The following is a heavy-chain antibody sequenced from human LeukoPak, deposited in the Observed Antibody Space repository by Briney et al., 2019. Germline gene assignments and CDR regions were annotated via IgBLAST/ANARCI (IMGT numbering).Heavy chain of an antibody. V-gene: IGHV3-48*01. CDR3: ARVFYYDSSGYYGFGY. J-gene: IGHJ4*02. Sequence: GRSLRLSCAASGFTFSSYSMNWVRQAPGKGLEWVSYISSSSTIYYADSVKGRFTISRDNAKNSLYLQMNSLRAEDTAVYYCARVFYYDSSGYYGFGYWGQGTLVTVSS. CDR1: GFTFSSYS. CDR2: ISSSSTI. D-gene: IGHD3-22*01.